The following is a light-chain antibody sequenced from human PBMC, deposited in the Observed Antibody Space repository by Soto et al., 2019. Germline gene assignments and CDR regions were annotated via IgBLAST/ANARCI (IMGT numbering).Light chain of an antibody. J-gene: IGKJ1*01. CDR1: QAISSY. CDR3: QQYNSYRT. Sequence: AIRMTQSPSSLSASAGDRVTITCRASQAISSYLPWYQQKPGKAPKLLIYDASILESGVPSRFSGSGSGTEFTLTISSLQPDDFATYYCQQYNSYRTFGQGTKVDIK. CDR2: DAS. V-gene: IGKV1-8*01.